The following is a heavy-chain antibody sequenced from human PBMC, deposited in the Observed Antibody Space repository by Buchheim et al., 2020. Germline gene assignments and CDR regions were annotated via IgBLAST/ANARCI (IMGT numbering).Heavy chain of an antibody. CDR3: AKDYCRGGSCYFDY. J-gene: IGHJ4*02. Sequence: QVQLVESGGGVVQPGRSLRLSCAASGLSFRSYGMHWVRQAPGKGLEWVAVIAYDGSNSYYADSVQGRFTISRDNSKNTLYLQMNNLVAEDTAVYYCAKDYCRGGSCYFDYWGQGTL. D-gene: IGHD2-15*01. CDR1: GLSFRSYG. V-gene: IGHV3-30*18. CDR2: IAYDGSNS.